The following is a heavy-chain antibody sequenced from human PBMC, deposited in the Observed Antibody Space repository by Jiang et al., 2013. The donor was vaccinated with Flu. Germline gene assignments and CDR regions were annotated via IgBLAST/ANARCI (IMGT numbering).Heavy chain of an antibody. Sequence: EVKKPGPSVKVSCKASGYTFTGYYMHWVRQAPGQGLEWMGWINPNSGGTNYAQKFQGWVTMTRDTSISTAYMELSRLRSDDTAVYYCARDHTYGDYDYYYGMDVWGKGTTVTVSS. CDR1: GYTFTGYY. J-gene: IGHJ6*04. CDR3: ARDHTYGDYDYYYGMDV. V-gene: IGHV1-2*04. D-gene: IGHD4-17*01. CDR2: INPNSGGT.